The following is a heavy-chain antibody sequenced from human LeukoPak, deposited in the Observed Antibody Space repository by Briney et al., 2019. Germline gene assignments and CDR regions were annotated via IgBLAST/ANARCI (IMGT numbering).Heavy chain of an antibody. D-gene: IGHD3-10*01. J-gene: IGHJ4*02. CDR3: AKYSGSGSYSDPYFDY. Sequence: GGSLRLSCAASGFTFDTYWMSWVRQAPGKGLEWVANIKQDGSEKDYVDSVKGRFTISRDNSKNTLYLQMNSLRAEDTAVYYCAKYSGSGSYSDPYFDYWGQGTLVTVSP. CDR2: IKQDGSEK. V-gene: IGHV3-7*03. CDR1: GFTFDTYW.